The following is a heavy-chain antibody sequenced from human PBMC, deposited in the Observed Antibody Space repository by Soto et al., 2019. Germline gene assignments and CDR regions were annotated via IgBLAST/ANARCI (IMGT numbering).Heavy chain of an antibody. CDR3: AKRSVRGTYSPFDF. Sequence: GGSLRLSCAASGFTFRNYALSWVRQAAGKGLEWISAINDNGDNTFHADSVKGRFTISRDNSKNTLYLQMNSLRAEDTATYYCAKRSVRGTYSPFDFWGQGTLVTVSS. CDR1: GFTFRNYA. D-gene: IGHD1-26*01. J-gene: IGHJ4*02. CDR2: INDNGDNT. V-gene: IGHV3-23*01.